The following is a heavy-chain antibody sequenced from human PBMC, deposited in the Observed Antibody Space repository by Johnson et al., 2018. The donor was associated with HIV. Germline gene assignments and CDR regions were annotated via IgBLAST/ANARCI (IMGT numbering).Heavy chain of an antibody. CDR2: IRYDGSNK. V-gene: IGHV3-33*03. J-gene: IGHJ3*02. D-gene: IGHD5-24*01. CDR1: GFTFSSYG. Sequence: QVQLVESGGGVVQPGRSLRLSCAASGFTFSSYGMHWVRQAPGKGLEWVAFIRYDGSNKYYADSVKGRFTISRDNGKNSLFLQMNSLRAEDTAVYYCAKAWEMALGAFDIWGQGTMVTVSS. CDR3: AKAWEMALGAFDI.